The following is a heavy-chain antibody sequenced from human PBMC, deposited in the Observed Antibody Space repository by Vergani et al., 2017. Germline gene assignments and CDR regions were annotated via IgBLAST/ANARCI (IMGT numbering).Heavy chain of an antibody. V-gene: IGHV3-7*01. Sequence: EVHLGESGGGLVQPGGSLRLSCVAFGVTSSTSWMSCVRQAPGKGLGWVANIKQDGSEQYYVASVKGRFTISRDNAKNSLSLQMNRLRAEDTAVYYCARAGELYWYFELWGRGTLVTVSS. CDR3: ARAGELYWYFEL. CDR2: IKQDGSEQ. D-gene: IGHD1-26*01. J-gene: IGHJ2*01. CDR1: GVTSSTSW.